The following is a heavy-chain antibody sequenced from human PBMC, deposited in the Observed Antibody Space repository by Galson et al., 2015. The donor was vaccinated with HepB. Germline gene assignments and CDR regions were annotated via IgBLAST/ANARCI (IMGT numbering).Heavy chain of an antibody. CDR2: ISGSGGST. CDR1: GFTFSSYA. Sequence: SLRLSCAASGFTFSSYAMSWVRQAPGKGLEWVSAISGSGGSTYYADSVKGRFTISRDNSKNTLYLQMNSLRAEDTAVYYCAKVTGEGGLSYDYWGQGTLVTVSS. J-gene: IGHJ4*02. CDR3: AKVTGEGGLSYDY. V-gene: IGHV3-23*01. D-gene: IGHD3-10*01.